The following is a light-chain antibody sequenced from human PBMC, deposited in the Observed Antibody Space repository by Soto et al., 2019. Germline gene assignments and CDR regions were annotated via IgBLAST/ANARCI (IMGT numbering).Light chain of an antibody. CDR1: NIGSKS. CDR2: DDS. V-gene: IGLV3-21*02. CDR3: QVWDNDSYHCV. J-gene: IGLJ1*01. Sequence: SYELTQPPSVSVAPGQTARITCEENNIGSKSVHWYQQKPGQAPVLVVFDDSDRPSGIPDRFSGSNSRNTATLTINSVEAGDEADYYCQVWDNDSYHCVFGSGTKGTVL.